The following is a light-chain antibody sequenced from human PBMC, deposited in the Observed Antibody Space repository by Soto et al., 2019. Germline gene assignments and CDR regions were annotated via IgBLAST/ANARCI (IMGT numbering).Light chain of an antibody. CDR3: QQYNNWPPIT. CDR2: GAS. J-gene: IGKJ5*01. CDR1: QSVSSN. V-gene: IGKV3-15*01. Sequence: EIVLTQSPATLSVSPGERASLSCRASQSVSSNLAWYQQKPGQAPRLLIYGASTRATDIPARFSGSGSRTEFTLTISSLQSEDFAVYYCQQYNNWPPITFGQGTRLEIK.